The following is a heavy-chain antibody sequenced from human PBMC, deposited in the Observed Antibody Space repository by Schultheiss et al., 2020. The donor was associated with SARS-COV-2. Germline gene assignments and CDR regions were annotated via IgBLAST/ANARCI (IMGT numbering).Heavy chain of an antibody. CDR3: ATSLHLGRATAFDI. V-gene: IGHV3-15*01. CDR2: IKTKTDGGTT. D-gene: IGHD3-16*01. CDR1: GFTFSDAW. Sequence: GGSLRLSCAASGFTFSDAWMNWVRQAPGKGLEWVGRIKTKTDGGTTDYAAPVKGRFTISRDDSKTTLYLQMNSLKTEDTALFYCATSLHLGRATAFDIWGQGTMVTVSS. J-gene: IGHJ3*02.